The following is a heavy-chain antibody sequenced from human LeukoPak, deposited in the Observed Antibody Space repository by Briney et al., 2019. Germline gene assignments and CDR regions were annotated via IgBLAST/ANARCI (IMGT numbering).Heavy chain of an antibody. CDR2: IYYSGST. J-gene: IGHJ3*02. CDR3: ARSKDYYDSSGFGAFDI. Sequence: SETLSLTCTVSGGSISSSSYYWGWTRQPPGKGLEWIESIYYSGSTYYNPSLKSRVTISVDTSKNQFSLKLSSVTAADTAVYYCARSKDYYDSSGFGAFDIWGQGTMVTVSS. V-gene: IGHV4-39*01. CDR1: GGSISSSSYY. D-gene: IGHD3-22*01.